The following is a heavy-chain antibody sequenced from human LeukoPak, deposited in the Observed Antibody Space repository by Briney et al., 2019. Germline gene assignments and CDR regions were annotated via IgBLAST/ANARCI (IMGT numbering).Heavy chain of an antibody. V-gene: IGHV4-31*03. CDR3: ARDSPRREYYYGMDV. J-gene: IGHJ6*02. CDR1: GGSISSDGYY. CDR2: IYYGGST. Sequence: SETLSLTCTVSGGSISSDGYYWSWIRQHPGKGLEWIGYIYYGGSTYYNPSLKSRVTISVDTSKNQFSLKLSSVTAADTAVYYCARDSPRREYYYGMDVWGQGTTVTVSS.